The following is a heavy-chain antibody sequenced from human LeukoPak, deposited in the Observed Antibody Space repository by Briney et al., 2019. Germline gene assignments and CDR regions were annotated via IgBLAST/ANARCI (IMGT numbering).Heavy chain of an antibody. V-gene: IGHV4-34*01. CDR2: INHSGST. CDR1: GGSFSGYY. Sequence: RASETLSLTCAVYGGSFSGYYWSWIRQPPGKGLEWIGEINHSGSTNYNPSLKSRVTISVETSKNQFSLKLTSVTPADTAVYYCARTAKYYYGSETYYFFDYWGQGTLVTVSS. D-gene: IGHD3-10*01. J-gene: IGHJ4*02. CDR3: ARTAKYYYGSETYYFFDY.